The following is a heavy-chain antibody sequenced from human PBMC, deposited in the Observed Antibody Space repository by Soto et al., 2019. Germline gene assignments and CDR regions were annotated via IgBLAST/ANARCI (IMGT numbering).Heavy chain of an antibody. V-gene: IGHV3-72*01. CDR2: TRNKANIYTT. D-gene: IGHD3-3*01. CDR3: AREVSTYYDFWSGYYYYGMDV. CDR1: SFAFEGKY. Sequence: SLRKDCVSSSFAFEGKYSVWVRECTGKGLEKVDRTRNKANIYTTEYAASVKGRFTISRDDSKNSLYLQMNSLKTEDTAVFYCAREVSTYYDFWSGYYYYGMDVWGQGT. J-gene: IGHJ6*02.